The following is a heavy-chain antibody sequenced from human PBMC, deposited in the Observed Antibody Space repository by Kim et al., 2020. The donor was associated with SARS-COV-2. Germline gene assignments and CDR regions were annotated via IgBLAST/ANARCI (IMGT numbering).Heavy chain of an antibody. V-gene: IGHV1-2*06. CDR3: ARRVLSGTHPDY. CDR1: GYTLTGYY. CDR2: IKTINGDT. J-gene: IGHJ4*02. D-gene: IGHD3-10*01. Sequence: ASVKVSCKASGYTLTGYYMHWVRQAPGQGLEWMGRIKTINGDTVYAQRFQGRVTMTRDTSINTVYMEVNSLTSDDTAVYYCARRVLSGTHPDYWGQGTLVTVSS.